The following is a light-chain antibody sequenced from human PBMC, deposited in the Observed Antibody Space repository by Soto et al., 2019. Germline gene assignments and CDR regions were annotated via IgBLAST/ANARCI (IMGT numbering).Light chain of an antibody. CDR1: SSNIGSNY. Sequence: QCVVTQPPSASGTPGQRVTISCSGSSSNIGSNYVYWYQQFPGTAPKLLIYRNNQRPSGVHDRFSGSKSGTSASLAISGLRSEDEADYYCAAWDDSLRGAVFGGGTKLTVL. CDR3: AAWDDSLRGAV. CDR2: RNN. J-gene: IGLJ7*01. V-gene: IGLV1-47*01.